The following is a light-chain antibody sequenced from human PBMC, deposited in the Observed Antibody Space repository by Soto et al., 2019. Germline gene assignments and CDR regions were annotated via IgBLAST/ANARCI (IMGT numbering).Light chain of an antibody. J-gene: IGKJ5*01. CDR1: QSVSSN. V-gene: IGKV3-15*01. CDR3: MQGTHWPIT. Sequence: ENVIAQVPTTLSVPPGESATLSCRASQSVSSNLAWYQQKPGQAPRLLIYGASTRATGIPARFSGSGSGTDFALKISRVEAEDVGVYYCMQGTHWPITFGQGTRLEIK. CDR2: GAS.